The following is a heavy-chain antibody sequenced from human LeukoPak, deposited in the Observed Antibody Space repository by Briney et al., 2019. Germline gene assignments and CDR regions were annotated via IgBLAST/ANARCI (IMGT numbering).Heavy chain of an antibody. CDR3: ARVGGSYYFSLDY. D-gene: IGHD1-26*01. CDR1: GFTFSTYA. CDR2: IGGSDGRT. Sequence: GGSLRLSCAASGFTFSTYAMSWVRQAPGKGLEWVSLIGGSDGRTRYGDSVKGRFTISRDNAKNSLYLQMNSLRAEDTAVYYCARVGGSYYFSLDYWGQGTLVTVSS. J-gene: IGHJ4*02. V-gene: IGHV3-23*01.